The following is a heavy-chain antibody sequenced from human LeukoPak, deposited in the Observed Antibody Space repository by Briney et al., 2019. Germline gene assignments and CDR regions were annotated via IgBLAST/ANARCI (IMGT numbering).Heavy chain of an antibody. D-gene: IGHD6-13*01. CDR3: ARGLAAAGTGRAD. J-gene: IGHJ4*02. V-gene: IGHV3-21*01. CDR1: GFTFSSYS. CDR2: ISSSSSYI. Sequence: PGGSLRLSCAASGFTFSSYSMNWVRQAPGKGLEWVSSISSSSSYIYYADSVKGRFTISRDNAKNSLYLQMNSLRDEDTAVYYCARGLAAAGTGRADWGQGTLVTVSS.